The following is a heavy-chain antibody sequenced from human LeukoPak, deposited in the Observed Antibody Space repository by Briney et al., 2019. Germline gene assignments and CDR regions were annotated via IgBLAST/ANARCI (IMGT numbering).Heavy chain of an antibody. D-gene: IGHD6-13*01. Sequence: GESLKISCKGSGYSFTSYWIGWVRQMPGKGLGWMGIIYPGDSDTRYSPSFQGQVTISADKSISTAYLQWSSLKASDTAMYYCARHPGYSSSWPSHFDYWGQGTLVTVSS. CDR2: IYPGDSDT. CDR1: GYSFTSYW. V-gene: IGHV5-51*01. J-gene: IGHJ4*02. CDR3: ARHPGYSSSWPSHFDY.